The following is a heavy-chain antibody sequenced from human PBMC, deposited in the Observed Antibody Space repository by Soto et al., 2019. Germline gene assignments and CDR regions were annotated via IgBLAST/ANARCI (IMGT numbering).Heavy chain of an antibody. D-gene: IGHD3-9*01. CDR3: AKDRYDILTGYCEY. J-gene: IGHJ4*02. Sequence: PGGSLRLSCAASGFTFSSYGMHWVRQAPGKGLEWVAVISYDGSNKYYADSVKGRFTISRDNSKNTLYLQMNSLRAEDTAVYYCAKDRYDILTGYCEYWGQGTLVTSPQ. CDR1: GFTFSSYG. CDR2: ISYDGSNK. V-gene: IGHV3-30*18.